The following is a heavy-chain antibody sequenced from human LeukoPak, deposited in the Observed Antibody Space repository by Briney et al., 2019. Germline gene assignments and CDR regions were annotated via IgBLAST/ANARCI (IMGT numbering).Heavy chain of an antibody. Sequence: SETLSLTCTVSGGSISSSSYYWGWIRQPPGKGLEWIGSIYYSGSTYYNPSLKSRVTISVDTSKNQFSLKLSSVTAADTAVYYCARALDYGDYGYYFDYWGQGTLVTVSS. D-gene: IGHD4-17*01. CDR2: IYYSGST. J-gene: IGHJ4*02. V-gene: IGHV4-39*07. CDR1: GGSISSSSYY. CDR3: ARALDYGDYGYYFDY.